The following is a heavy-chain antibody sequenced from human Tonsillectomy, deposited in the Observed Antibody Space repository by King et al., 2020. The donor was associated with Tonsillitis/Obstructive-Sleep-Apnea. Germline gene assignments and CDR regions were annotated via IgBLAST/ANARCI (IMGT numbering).Heavy chain of an antibody. CDR2: IYPDDSDT. J-gene: IGHJ3*02. Sequence: QLVQSGVEVKKPGASLKISCKGSGYIFTSYWIAWVRQMPGKGLEWMGIIYPDDSDTRYSPSFQGQVTISADKSNNTAYLQWNSLKASDTAMYYCVRPYGTSSDDAFDIWGQGTLLTVSS. D-gene: IGHD6-6*01. CDR1: GYIFTSYW. CDR3: VRPYGTSSDDAFDI. V-gene: IGHV5-51*01.